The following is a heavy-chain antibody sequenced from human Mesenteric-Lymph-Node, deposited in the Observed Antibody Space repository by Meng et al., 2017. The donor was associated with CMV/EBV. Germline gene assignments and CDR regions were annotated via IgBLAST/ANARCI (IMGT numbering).Heavy chain of an antibody. CDR3: ASTYYDSSGYTGLTFDY. CDR1: GGSISSYY. CDR2: IYYSGST. V-gene: IGHV4-59*01. D-gene: IGHD3-22*01. Sequence: SETLSLTCSVSGGSISSYYWSWIRQPPGKGLEWIGYIYYSGSTNYNPSLKSRVTISVDTSKNQFSRKLSSVTAADTAVYYCASTYYDSSGYTGLTFDYWGQGTLVTVSS. J-gene: IGHJ4*02.